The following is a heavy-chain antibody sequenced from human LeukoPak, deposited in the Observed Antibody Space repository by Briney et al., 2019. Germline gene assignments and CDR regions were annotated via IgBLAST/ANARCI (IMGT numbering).Heavy chain of an antibody. J-gene: IGHJ3*02. CDR2: IKQDGSEK. CDR3: ARPLGYCSGGSCYAAFDI. Sequence: GGSLRLSRAASGFTFSSYEMNWVRQAPGKGLEWVANIKQDGSEKYYVDSVKGRFTISRDNAKNSLYLQMNSLRAEDTAVYYCARPLGYCSGGSCYAAFDIWGQGTMVTVSS. V-gene: IGHV3-7*01. CDR1: GFTFSSYE. D-gene: IGHD2-15*01.